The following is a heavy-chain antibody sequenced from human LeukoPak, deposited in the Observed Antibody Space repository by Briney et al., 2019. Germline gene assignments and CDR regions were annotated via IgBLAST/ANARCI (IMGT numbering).Heavy chain of an antibody. CDR3: ARVVGGGIDV. CDR2: IKQDGSEK. CDR1: GFTFSSFW. J-gene: IGHJ6*02. Sequence: GGSLRLSCAASGFTFSSFWTSWVRQAPGKGLEWVANIKQDGSEKYYVDSVKGRFTISRDNAKTSLYLQMSSLRDEDTAVYYCARVVGGGIDVWGQGTTVTVSS. V-gene: IGHV3-7*01.